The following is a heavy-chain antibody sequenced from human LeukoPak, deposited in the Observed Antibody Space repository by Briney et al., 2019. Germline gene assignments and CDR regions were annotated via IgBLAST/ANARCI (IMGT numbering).Heavy chain of an antibody. CDR2: IRYDGSNK. J-gene: IGHJ4*02. V-gene: IGHV3-30*02. CDR1: GFTFRSYG. D-gene: IGHD5-18*01. CDR3: AKDSGGYSYGLAFDY. Sequence: GGSLRLSCAASGFTFRSYGMHWVRQAPGKGLEWVAFIRYDGSNKYYADSVKGRFTISRDNSKNTLYLQMNSLRAEDTAVYYCAKDSGGYSYGLAFDYWGQGTLVTVSS.